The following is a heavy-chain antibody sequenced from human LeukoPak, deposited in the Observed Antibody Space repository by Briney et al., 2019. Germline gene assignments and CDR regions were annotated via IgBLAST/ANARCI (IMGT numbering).Heavy chain of an antibody. CDR2: IYHSGST. CDR1: GYSISSGYY. D-gene: IGHD6-19*01. CDR3: ARATTTPSSGWSSYYYYYYMDV. J-gene: IGHJ6*03. Sequence: PSETLSLTCTVSGYSISSGYYWGWIRQPPGKGLEWIGSIYHSGSTYYNPSLKSRVTISVDTSKNQFSLKLSSVTAADTAVYYCARATTTPSSGWSSYYYYYYMDVWGKGTTVTVSS. V-gene: IGHV4-38-2*02.